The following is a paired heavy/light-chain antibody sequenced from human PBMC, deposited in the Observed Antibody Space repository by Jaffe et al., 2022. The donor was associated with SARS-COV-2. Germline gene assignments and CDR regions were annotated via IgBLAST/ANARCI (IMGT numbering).Heavy chain of an antibody. J-gene: IGHJ4*02. D-gene: IGHD3-10*01. CDR2: IYWNADT. CDR3: AHRFDVSDSGKYPAFFDF. Sequence: QITLKESGPTLVKPTQTLTLTCTISGFSLSAGGVGVGWIRQPPGKALEWLALIYWNADTRYSPSLKSRLTITKDTSKKQVDLTMSNVDPVDTATYYCAHRFDVSDSGKYPAFFDFWGQGVLVTVSS. V-gene: IGHV2-5*01. CDR1: GFSLSAGGVG.
Light chain of an antibody. CDR2: WAS. V-gene: IGKV4-1*01. CDR3: QQYYSSLPYT. Sequence: DIVMTQSPDSLAVSLGERATINCKSSQSVLFSSNNKNYLAWYQQKPGQPPKLLIYWASTRESGVPDRFSGSGSGTDFTLTISSLQAEDVAVYYCQQYYSSLPYTFGQGTKVEIK. CDR1: QSVLFSSNNKNY. J-gene: IGKJ1*01.